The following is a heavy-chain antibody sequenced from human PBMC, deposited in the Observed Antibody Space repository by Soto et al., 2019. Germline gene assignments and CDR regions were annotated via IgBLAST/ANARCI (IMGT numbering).Heavy chain of an antibody. D-gene: IGHD3-9*01. CDR1: GYTFTSYG. CDR3: ARDRYDILTGYYLRPVAFDI. Sequence: ASVNVSCKASGYTFTSYGISWVRQAPGQGLEWMGWISAYNGNTNYAQKLQGRVTMTTDTSTSTAYMELRSLRSDDTAVYYYARDRYDILTGYYLRPVAFDIWGQGTMVTVSS. J-gene: IGHJ3*02. V-gene: IGHV1-18*01. CDR2: ISAYNGNT.